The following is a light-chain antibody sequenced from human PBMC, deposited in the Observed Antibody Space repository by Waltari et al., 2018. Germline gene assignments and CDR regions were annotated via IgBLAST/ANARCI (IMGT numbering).Light chain of an antibody. CDR2: WAS. Sequence: DIVMTQSPDSLAVSLGERATINCKSSQSVLYSSNNKNYLAWYQQRPGQPPKLRIYWASTRESGVPDRFSGSGSGTDFTLTISSLQAEDVAVYYCQQYYSTPRTFGQGTKVEIE. V-gene: IGKV4-1*01. J-gene: IGKJ1*01. CDR1: QSVLYSSNNKNY. CDR3: QQYYSTPRT.